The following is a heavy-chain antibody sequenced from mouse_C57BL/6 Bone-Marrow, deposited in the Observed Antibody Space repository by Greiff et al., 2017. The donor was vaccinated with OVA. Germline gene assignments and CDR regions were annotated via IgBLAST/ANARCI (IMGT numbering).Heavy chain of an antibody. CDR2: IHPNSGST. D-gene: IGHD4-1*01. J-gene: IGHJ4*01. V-gene: IGHV1-64*01. CDR3: ARRVGPYYAMDY. Sequence: QVQLQQPGAELVKPGASVKLSCKASGYTFTSYWMHWVKQRPGQGLEWIGMIHPNSGSTNYNEKFKSKATLTVDKSSSTAYMQLSSLTSEDSAVYYCARRVGPYYAMDYWGQGTSVTVSS. CDR1: GYTFTSYW.